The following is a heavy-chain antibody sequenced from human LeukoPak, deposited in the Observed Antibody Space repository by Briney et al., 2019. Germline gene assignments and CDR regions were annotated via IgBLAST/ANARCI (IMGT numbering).Heavy chain of an antibody. J-gene: IGHJ4*02. CDR3: GRAMTD. D-gene: IGHD2-21*02. Sequence: GGSLRLSCEGSAFIFSGHWMNWVRQTPGKGLEWVANMNQDGSEKYYVDSVKGRFTISRDNAKNSLYLQMNSLRAEDTAVYYCGRAMTDWGQGILVTVSS. V-gene: IGHV3-7*03. CDR1: AFIFSGHW. CDR2: MNQDGSEK.